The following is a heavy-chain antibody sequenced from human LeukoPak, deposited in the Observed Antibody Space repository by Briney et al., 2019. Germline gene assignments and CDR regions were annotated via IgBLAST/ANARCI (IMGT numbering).Heavy chain of an antibody. Sequence: PSETLSLTCTVSGGSIRSYYWSWVRQPPGKGLEWIGYIYFSGSTSYNPSLKSRVTISVDRSKNQFSLKLSSVAAADTAVYYCARSYDTNFDYWGQGTLVTVSS. CDR1: GGSIRSYY. V-gene: IGHV4-59*01. CDR3: ARSYDTNFDY. CDR2: IYFSGST. J-gene: IGHJ4*02. D-gene: IGHD3-3*01.